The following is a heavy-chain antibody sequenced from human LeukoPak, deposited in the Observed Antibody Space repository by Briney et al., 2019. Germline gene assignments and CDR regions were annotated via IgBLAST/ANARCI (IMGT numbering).Heavy chain of an antibody. D-gene: IGHD4-11*01. CDR2: INHSGST. CDR1: GGSISSSSYY. J-gene: IGHJ4*02. V-gene: IGHV4-39*01. CDR3: ARHNYDFDY. Sequence: PSETLSLTCTVSGGSISSSSYYWSWIRQPPGKGLEWIGEINHSGSTNYNPSLKSRVTISVDTSKNQFSLKLSSVTAADTAVYYCARHNYDFDYWGQGTLVTVSS.